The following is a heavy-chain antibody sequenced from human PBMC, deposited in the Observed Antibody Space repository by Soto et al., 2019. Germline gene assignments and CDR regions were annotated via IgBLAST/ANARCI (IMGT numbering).Heavy chain of an antibody. D-gene: IGHD2-2*01. Sequence: PGGSLRLSCAASGFTFSSYGMHWVRQAPGKGLEWVAVIWYDGSNKYYADSVKGRFTISRDNSKNTLYLQMNSLRAEDTAVYYCAGDGSDIVVVPAATGGEYNCFDPWGQGTLVTVSS. CDR1: GFTFSSYG. J-gene: IGHJ5*02. V-gene: IGHV3-33*01. CDR2: IWYDGSNK. CDR3: AGDGSDIVVVPAATGGEYNCFDP.